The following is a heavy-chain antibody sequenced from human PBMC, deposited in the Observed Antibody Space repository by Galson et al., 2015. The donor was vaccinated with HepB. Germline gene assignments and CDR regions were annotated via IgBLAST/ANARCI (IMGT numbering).Heavy chain of an antibody. CDR2: ISAYNGNT. J-gene: IGHJ6*02. CDR3: AKLYGDSYYYYYGMDV. V-gene: IGHV1-18*04. D-gene: IGHD4-17*01. Sequence: SVKVSCKASGYTFTSYGISWVRQAPGQGLEWMGWISAYNGNTNYAQKLQGRVTMTTDTSTSTAYMELRSLRSDDTAVYYCAKLYGDSYYYYYGMDVWGQGTTVTVSS. CDR1: GYTFTSYG.